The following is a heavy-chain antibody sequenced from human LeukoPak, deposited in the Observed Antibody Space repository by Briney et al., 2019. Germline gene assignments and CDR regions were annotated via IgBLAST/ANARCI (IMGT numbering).Heavy chain of an antibody. Sequence: GGPLRLSCAASGFNFFTYGMHWVRPAPAKGLEWVAVIWYDGSNKYYADSVKGRFSISRDNSKSTLSLQMNSLRAEDTAVYYCARVIRGFGVLDYWGQGTLVTVSS. CDR3: ARVIRGFGVLDY. CDR1: GFNFFTYG. J-gene: IGHJ4*02. D-gene: IGHD3-10*01. CDR2: IWYDGSNK. V-gene: IGHV3-33*01.